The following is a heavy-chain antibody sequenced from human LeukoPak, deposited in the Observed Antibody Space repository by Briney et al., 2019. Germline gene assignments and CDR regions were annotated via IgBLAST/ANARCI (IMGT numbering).Heavy chain of an antibody. D-gene: IGHD4-17*01. J-gene: IGHJ4*02. CDR3: ARGDYGEYEPDY. Sequence: VAAVKVSCKASGYTFTSYYMHWVRQTPGQGLEWMGIINPSGGSTSYAQKFQGRVTMSRDTSPSTVYMELSSMRSEDTAVYYCARGDYGEYEPDYWGQGTLVTVSS. V-gene: IGHV1-46*01. CDR1: GYTFTSYY. CDR2: INPSGGST.